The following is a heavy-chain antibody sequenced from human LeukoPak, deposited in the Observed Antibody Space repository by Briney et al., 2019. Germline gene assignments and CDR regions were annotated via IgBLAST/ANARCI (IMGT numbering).Heavy chain of an antibody. Sequence: GASVKVSCKASGYTFTGYYMHWVRQAPGQGLEWMGWINPNSGGTNYAQKFQGRVTMTRDTSISTAYMELSRLRSDDTDVYYCARVGRVLRFLEWAGASDAFDIWGQGTMVTVS. CDR1: GYTFTGYY. CDR2: INPNSGGT. CDR3: ARVGRVLRFLEWAGASDAFDI. J-gene: IGHJ3*02. V-gene: IGHV1-2*02. D-gene: IGHD3-3*01.